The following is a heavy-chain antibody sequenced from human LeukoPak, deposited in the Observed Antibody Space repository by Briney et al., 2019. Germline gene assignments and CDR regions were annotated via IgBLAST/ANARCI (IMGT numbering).Heavy chain of an antibody. CDR3: ARGRASGSFIIDY. CDR1: GIALSSHS. V-gene: IGHV3-48*01. CDR2: IDSGSSSI. J-gene: IGHJ4*02. Sequence: GGSLRLSCAASGIALSSHSMHWVRQAPGKGLEWVSFIDSGSSSIHYAASVQGRFTISRDSAKNSLYLQMDSLRAEDTAVHYCARGRASGSFIIDYWGQGTLVTVSS. D-gene: IGHD3-10*01.